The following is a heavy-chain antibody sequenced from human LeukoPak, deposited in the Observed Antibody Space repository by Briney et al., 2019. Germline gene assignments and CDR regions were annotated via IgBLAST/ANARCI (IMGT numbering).Heavy chain of an antibody. V-gene: IGHV4-39*01. CDR1: GCSISSSSYY. Sequence: SETLSLTCTVSGCSISSSSYYWGWIRQPPGKGLEWIGSIYYSGSTYYNPSLKSRVTISVDTSKNEFSLKLSSVTAADTAVYYCARACGRKWLGHYYYYGMDVWGQGTTVTVSS. CDR2: IYYSGST. D-gene: IGHD6-19*01. CDR3: ARACGRKWLGHYYYYGMDV. J-gene: IGHJ6*02.